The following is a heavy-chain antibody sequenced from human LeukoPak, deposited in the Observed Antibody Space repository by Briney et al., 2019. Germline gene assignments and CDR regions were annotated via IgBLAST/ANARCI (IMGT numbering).Heavy chain of an antibody. D-gene: IGHD2-15*01. CDR3: AKAVVVLATPPYNWFDP. Sequence: GASVKVSCKASGYAFTSYGISWVRQAPGQGLEWMGWISAYNGNTKYAQKLQGRVTMTTDTSTSTAYMELRSLRSDDTAVYYCAKAVVVLATPPYNWFDPGGRETLSPSPQ. V-gene: IGHV1-18*01. CDR2: ISAYNGNT. CDR1: GYAFTSYG. J-gene: IGHJ5*02.